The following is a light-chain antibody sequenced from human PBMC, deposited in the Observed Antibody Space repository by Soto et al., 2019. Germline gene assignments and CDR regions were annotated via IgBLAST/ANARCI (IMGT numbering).Light chain of an antibody. Sequence: EIVLTQSPSTLSFSPLERFTLSCRASQSVSSYLAWYQQKPGQAPRLLIYDASNRATGIPARFSGSGSGTDVTLTISSLEPEDFAVYYCQQRSSWPLTFGPGTKVDIK. V-gene: IGKV3-11*01. CDR1: QSVSSY. CDR3: QQRSSWPLT. J-gene: IGKJ3*01. CDR2: DAS.